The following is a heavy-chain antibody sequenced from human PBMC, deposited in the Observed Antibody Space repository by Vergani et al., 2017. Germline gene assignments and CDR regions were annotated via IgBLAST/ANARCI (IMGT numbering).Heavy chain of an antibody. V-gene: IGHV3-23*01. Sequence: EVQLLESGGGLVQPGGSLRLSCAASGFTFSSYAMSWVRQAPGKGLEWVSAISGSGGSTYYADSVKGRFTISRDNSKNTLYLQMNSLRAEDTAVYYCAKDDHARFWRGFYFQHWGQGTLVTVSS. D-gene: IGHD3-3*01. J-gene: IGHJ1*01. CDR1: GFTFSSYA. CDR3: AKDDHARFWRGFYFQH. CDR2: ISGSGGST.